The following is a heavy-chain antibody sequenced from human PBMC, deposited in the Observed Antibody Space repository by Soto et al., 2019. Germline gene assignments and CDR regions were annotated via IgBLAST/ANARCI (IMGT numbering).Heavy chain of an antibody. CDR2: IIPILGIA. V-gene: IGHV1-69*02. Sequence: SVKVSCKASGGTFSSYTISWVRQAPGQGLEWMGRIIPILGIANYAQKFQGRVTITADKSTSTAYMELSSLRSEDTAVYYCARVGYYGAGSSSWFDPWGQGTLVTVSS. J-gene: IGHJ5*02. D-gene: IGHD3-10*01. CDR1: GGTFSSYT. CDR3: ARVGYYGAGSSSWFDP.